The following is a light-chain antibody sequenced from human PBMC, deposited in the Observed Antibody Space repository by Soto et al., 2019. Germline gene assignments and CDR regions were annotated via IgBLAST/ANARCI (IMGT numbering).Light chain of an antibody. CDR3: QQFGTWSS. J-gene: IGKJ3*01. CDR2: GAA. V-gene: IGKV3-20*01. Sequence: VVLTQSPGTLSLFTGERATLSCRASQSVAKYLAWYQQKPGQAPRLLIYGAATRATGIPDRFSGSGSGTDFVLTISRLEPEDSALYYCQQFGTWSSFGPGTKIELK. CDR1: QSVAKY.